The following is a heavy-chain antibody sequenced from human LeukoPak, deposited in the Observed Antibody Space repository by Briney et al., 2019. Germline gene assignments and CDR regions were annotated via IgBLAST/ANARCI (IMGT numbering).Heavy chain of an antibody. J-gene: IGHJ4*02. D-gene: IGHD3-22*01. CDR1: GFTFDDYG. Sequence: PGGSLRLSCAASGFTFDDYGMSWVRQAPGKGLEWVSGINWNGGSTGYADSVKGRFTISRDNGKNSLYLQINSLRAEDTALYYCARGYDSSGYDVYWGQGTLVTVSS. V-gene: IGHV3-20*04. CDR3: ARGYDSSGYDVY. CDR2: INWNGGST.